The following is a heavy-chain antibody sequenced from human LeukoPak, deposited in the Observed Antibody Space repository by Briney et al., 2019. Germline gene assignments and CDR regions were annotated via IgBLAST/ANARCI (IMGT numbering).Heavy chain of an antibody. D-gene: IGHD3-16*01. V-gene: IGHV1-58*02. CDR2: IVVGSGNT. CDR1: GFTFTSSA. Sequence: SVKVSCKASGFTFTSSAMQWVRRARGQRLEWIGWIVVGSGNTNYAQKFQERVTITRDMSTSTAYMELSSLRSEDTAVYYCAADRITNTGHWGIYGMDVWGQGTTVTVSS. J-gene: IGHJ6*02. CDR3: AADRITNTGHWGIYGMDV.